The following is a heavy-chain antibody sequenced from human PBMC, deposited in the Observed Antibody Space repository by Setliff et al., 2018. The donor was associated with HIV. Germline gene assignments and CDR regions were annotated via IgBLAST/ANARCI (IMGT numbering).Heavy chain of an antibody. CDR2: IHYSGIT. D-gene: IGHD3-9*01. CDR3: ARYKCINFACVGFDI. Sequence: LSLTCTVSRDSINGHWWSWIRQPPGKGLEWTGSIHYSGITHYNPSLKSRLTMSVDTSKNQVSLKLTSVTAADTAVCYCARYKCINFACVGFDIWGQGTVVTVSS. J-gene: IGHJ3*02. CDR1: RDSINGHW. V-gene: IGHV4-59*11.